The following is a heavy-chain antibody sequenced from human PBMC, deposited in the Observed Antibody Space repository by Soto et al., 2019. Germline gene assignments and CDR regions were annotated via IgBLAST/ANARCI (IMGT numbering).Heavy chain of an antibody. Sequence: QVQLQESGPGLVKPSQTLSLTCTVSGGSISSGDYYWSWIRQPPGKGLEWIGYIYYSGSTYYNPSLKSRVTISVDTSKNQFSLKLSSVTAADTAVYYCARVDNWSDLPYYYYDMDVWGQGTTVTVSS. CDR1: GGSISSGDYY. CDR3: ARVDNWSDLPYYYYDMDV. D-gene: IGHD1-1*01. V-gene: IGHV4-30-4*01. J-gene: IGHJ6*02. CDR2: IYYSGST.